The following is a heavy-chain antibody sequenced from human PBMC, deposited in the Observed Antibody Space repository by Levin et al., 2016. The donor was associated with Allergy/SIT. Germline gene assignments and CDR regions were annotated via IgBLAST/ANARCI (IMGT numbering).Heavy chain of an antibody. J-gene: IGHJ4*02. CDR3: ARESGLVTLDY. CDR2: ISVSGTTI. Sequence: LSLTCAASGFTFSRYEMNWVRQAPGKGLEWLSYISVSGTTIHYADAVKGRFTISRDNTKNSLYLQMNSLRAEDTAVYYCARESGLVTLDYWGQGTVVTVSS. V-gene: IGHV3-48*03. CDR1: GFTFSRYE. D-gene: IGHD2-21*02.